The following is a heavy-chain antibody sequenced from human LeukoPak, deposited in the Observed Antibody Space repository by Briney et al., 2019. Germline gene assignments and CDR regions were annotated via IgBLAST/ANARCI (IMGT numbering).Heavy chain of an antibody. D-gene: IGHD4-17*01. CDR1: GFTFSSYA. V-gene: IGHV3-23*01. J-gene: IGHJ3*02. Sequence: GGSLRLSCAASGFTFSSYAMSWVRQAPGKGLEWVSAISGSGGSTYYADFVKGRFTISRDNSKNTLYLQMNSLRAEDTAVYYCATVTTVTTVGAFDIWGQGTMVTVSS. CDR2: ISGSGGST. CDR3: ATVTTVTTVGAFDI.